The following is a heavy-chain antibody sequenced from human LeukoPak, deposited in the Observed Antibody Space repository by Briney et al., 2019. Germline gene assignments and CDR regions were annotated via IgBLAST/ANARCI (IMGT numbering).Heavy chain of an antibody. V-gene: IGHV3-21*01. D-gene: IGHD5-18*01. CDR2: ISGSSSYI. Sequence: PGGSLRLSCAASGFTFSSYSMNWVRQAPGKGLEWVSSISGSSSYIYYADSVKGRFTISRDNAKNSLYLQMNSLRAEDTAVYYCASKGSGYSYGDSDYWGQGTLVTVSS. CDR3: ASKGSGYSYGDSDY. CDR1: GFTFSSYS. J-gene: IGHJ4*02.